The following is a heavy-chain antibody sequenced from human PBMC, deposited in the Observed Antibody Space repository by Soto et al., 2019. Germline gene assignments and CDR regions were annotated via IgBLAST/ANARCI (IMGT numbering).Heavy chain of an antibody. V-gene: IGHV3-53*01. J-gene: IGHJ6*02. D-gene: IGHD3-22*01. CDR1: GFTFSSYA. Sequence: GGSLRLSCAASGFTFSSYAMSWVRQAPGKGLEWVSVIYSGGSTYYADSVKGRFTISRDNSKNTLYLQMNSLRAEDTAVYYCARDSSYYYMGGYRYSYYGMDVWGQGTTVTVSS. CDR3: ARDSSYYYMGGYRYSYYGMDV. CDR2: IYSGGST.